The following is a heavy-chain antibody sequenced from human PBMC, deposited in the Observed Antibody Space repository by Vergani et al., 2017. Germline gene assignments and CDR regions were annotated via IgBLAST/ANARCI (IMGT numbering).Heavy chain of an antibody. CDR1: GGSISSGSYY. CDR3: ARDTAVADDVFDL. V-gene: IGHV4-61*02. D-gene: IGHD6-19*01. Sequence: QVQLQESGPGLVKPSQTLSLTCTVSGGSISSGSYYWSWIRQPAGKGLEWIGRIYTSGSTNYNPSLKSRVTISVDTSKNQFSLKLSSVTAADTAVYFCARDTAVADDVFDLWGQGTLVSVSA. J-gene: IGHJ3*01. CDR2: IYTSGST.